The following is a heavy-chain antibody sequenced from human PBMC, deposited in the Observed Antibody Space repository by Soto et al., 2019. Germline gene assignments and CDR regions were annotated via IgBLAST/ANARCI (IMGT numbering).Heavy chain of an antibody. V-gene: IGHV1-18*04. CDR2: ISAYNGNT. J-gene: IGHJ6*02. CDR1: GYTFTSYG. CDR3: ARDPFEYCSGGSCWHYYYGMDV. D-gene: IGHD2-15*01. Sequence: ASVKVSFKASGYTFTSYGISWVRQAPGQGLEWMGWISAYNGNTNYAQKLQGRVTMTTDTSTSTAYMELRSLRSDDTAVYYCARDPFEYCSGGSCWHYYYGMDVWGQGTTVTVSS.